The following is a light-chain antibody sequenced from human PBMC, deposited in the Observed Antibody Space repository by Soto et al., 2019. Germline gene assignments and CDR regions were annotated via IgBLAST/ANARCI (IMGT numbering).Light chain of an antibody. J-gene: IGKJ1*01. V-gene: IGKV1-5*01. CDR1: QTITNW. Sequence: IQMTQSPSILSASVGDRVTIPFRSSQTITNWLAWYQQEPGKAPRLLIYDASSLESWVPSRFSGSGSGTEFTLTISSLQSEDFATYYCQQYKSFWTFGQGTKVDIK. CDR2: DAS. CDR3: QQYKSFWT.